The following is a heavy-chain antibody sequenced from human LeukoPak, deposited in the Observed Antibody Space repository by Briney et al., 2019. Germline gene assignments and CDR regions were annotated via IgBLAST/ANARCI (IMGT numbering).Heavy chain of an antibody. V-gene: IGHV4-38-2*02. CDR3: ARDSGYKIDY. CDR2: IYHSGST. J-gene: IGHJ4*02. Sequence: SETLSLTCTVSGYSISSGYYWGWIRQPPGKGLEWIGSIYHSGSTYYNPSLKSRVTISVDTSKNQFSLKLNSVTAADTAVYYCARDSGYKIDYWGQGTLVTVSS. CDR1: GYSISSGYY. D-gene: IGHD5-18*01.